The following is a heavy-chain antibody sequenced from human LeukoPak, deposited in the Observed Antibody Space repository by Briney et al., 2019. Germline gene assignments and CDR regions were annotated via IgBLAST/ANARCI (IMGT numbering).Heavy chain of an antibody. Sequence: PSETLSLTCTVSGGSISSSSYYWGWIRQPPGKGLEWIGSIYYSGSTYYNPSLKSRVTISVDTSKNQFSLKLSSVTAADTAVYYCARYGYGYFDYWGQGTLVTVSS. J-gene: IGHJ4*02. V-gene: IGHV4-39*01. CDR1: GGSISSSSYY. CDR2: IYYSGST. D-gene: IGHD5-18*01. CDR3: ARYGYGYFDY.